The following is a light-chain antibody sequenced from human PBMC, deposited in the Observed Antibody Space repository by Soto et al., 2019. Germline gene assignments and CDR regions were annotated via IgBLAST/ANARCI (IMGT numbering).Light chain of an antibody. CDR1: QSVGLS. V-gene: IGKV3-20*01. J-gene: IGKJ5*01. Sequence: IVLTQSPGTLSLSPGERATLSCRASQSVGLSIAWYQQKPGQAPRVLIYSASLRATGIPDRFSGSGSGTDFSLTISRLEPEDFAVYYCQQYGSSPITFGQGTRLEIK. CDR3: QQYGSSPIT. CDR2: SAS.